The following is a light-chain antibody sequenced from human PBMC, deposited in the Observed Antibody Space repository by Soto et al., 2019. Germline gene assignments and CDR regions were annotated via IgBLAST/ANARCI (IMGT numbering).Light chain of an antibody. Sequence: DIQMTQSPSSLSASVGDRVTITCRASQSISSYLNWYQQKPGKAPNLLIYAASNLQSGVPSRFSGSGSGTDFTLTISSLQPEDFATYYCQQSYSIPWTFGQGTKVEIK. CDR1: QSISSY. V-gene: IGKV1-39*01. CDR3: QQSYSIPWT. CDR2: AAS. J-gene: IGKJ1*01.